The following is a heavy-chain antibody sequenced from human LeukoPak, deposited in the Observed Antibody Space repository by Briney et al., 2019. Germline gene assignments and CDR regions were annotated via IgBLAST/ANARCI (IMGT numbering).Heavy chain of an antibody. Sequence: GASVKVSRKASVYTYTNYGISWVRQAPGQGLEWMGWISAYNGNTNYAQKLQGRVTMTTDTSTSTAYMELRSPRSDDTAVYYCARVLMVYAMGFDYWGQGTLVTVSS. CDR2: ISAYNGNT. D-gene: IGHD2-8*01. CDR3: ARVLMVYAMGFDY. CDR1: VYTYTNYG. V-gene: IGHV1-18*01. J-gene: IGHJ4*02.